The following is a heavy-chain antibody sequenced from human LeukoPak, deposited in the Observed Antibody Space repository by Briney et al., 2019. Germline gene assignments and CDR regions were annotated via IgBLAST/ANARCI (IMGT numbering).Heavy chain of an antibody. CDR1: GFTFSNAW. CDR3: ARDDYGPPYYYGMDV. D-gene: IGHD4-17*01. Sequence: GGSLRLSCTASGFTFSNAWMSWVRQAPGKGLEWVAVISYDGSNKYYADSVKGRFTISRDNSKNTLYLQMNSLRAEDTAVYYCARDDYGPPYYYGMDVWGQGTTVTVSS. J-gene: IGHJ6*02. V-gene: IGHV3-30*03. CDR2: ISYDGSNK.